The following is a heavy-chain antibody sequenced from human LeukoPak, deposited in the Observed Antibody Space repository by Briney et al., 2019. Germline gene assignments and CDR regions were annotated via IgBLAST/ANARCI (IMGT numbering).Heavy chain of an antibody. CDR2: IYYSGST. CDR1: GGSISSYY. D-gene: IGHD6-19*01. Sequence: KSSETLSLTCTVSGGSISSYYWSWIRQPPGKGLEWIGNIYYSGSTNYNPSLKSRVTMSVDTSKNQFSLNLSSVTAADTAVYYCAREVGQYSSGGLSSEFYFDYWGQGTLVTVSS. J-gene: IGHJ4*02. CDR3: AREVGQYSSGGLSSEFYFDY. V-gene: IGHV4-59*12.